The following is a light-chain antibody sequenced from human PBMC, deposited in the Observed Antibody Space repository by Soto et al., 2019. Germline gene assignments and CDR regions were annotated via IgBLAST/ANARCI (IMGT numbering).Light chain of an antibody. CDR2: TTS. V-gene: IGKV3-15*01. CDR3: QQYNSWPRT. CDR1: QSVGSN. Sequence: EVVMTQSPATLSVSPGERATFSCRASQSVGSNLAWYQQKPGQAPSLLIYTTSTRDSGVPDRVSGSGSGTEVTLTINSLQTEDFGLYYCQQYNSWPRTFGQGTKVDI. J-gene: IGKJ1*01.